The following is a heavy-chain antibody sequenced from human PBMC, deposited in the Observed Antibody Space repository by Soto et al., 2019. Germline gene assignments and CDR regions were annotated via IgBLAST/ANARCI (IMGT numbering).Heavy chain of an antibody. D-gene: IGHD1-1*01. CDR3: ARGSWDDVTGHYYMDV. CDR1: GDSVSSNSAA. CDR2: TYYRSKWYI. V-gene: IGHV6-1*01. J-gene: IGHJ6*03. Sequence: QVQLQQSGPGQVKPSQTLSLTCDISGDSVSSNSAAWNWIRQTPSRGLEWLGRTYYRSKWYINYAVSVKSRITVNPDTSKNQFSLQLNSVTPEDTAVYYCARGSWDDVTGHYYMDVWGKGTTVTVSS.